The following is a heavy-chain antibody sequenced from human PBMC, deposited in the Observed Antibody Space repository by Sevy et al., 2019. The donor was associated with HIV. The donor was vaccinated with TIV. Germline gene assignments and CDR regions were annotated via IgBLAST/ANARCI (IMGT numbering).Heavy chain of an antibody. D-gene: IGHD6-13*01. V-gene: IGHV4-59*01. CDR1: GGSISSYY. CDR3: ARGPIAAAGTSPFDY. J-gene: IGHJ4*02. CDR2: IYYSGST. Sequence: SETLSLTCTVSGGSISSYYWSWIRQPPGKGLEWIGYIYYSGSTNYYPSLKSRVTISVDTSKNQFSLKLSSVTAADTAVYYCARGPIAAAGTSPFDYWGQGTLVTVSS.